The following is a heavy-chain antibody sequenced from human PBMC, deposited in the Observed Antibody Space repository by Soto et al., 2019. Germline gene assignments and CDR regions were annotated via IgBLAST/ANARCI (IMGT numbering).Heavy chain of an antibody. CDR1: GGSISSGGYS. D-gene: IGHD2-15*01. V-gene: IGHV4-30-2*01. Sequence: SETLSLTCAVSGGSISSGGYSWSWIRQPPGKGLEWIGYIYHSGSTYYNPSLKSRVTISVDRSKNQFSLKLSSVTAADTAVYYCARGPHIVVVVAAKGSWFDPWGQGTLVTVSS. CDR3: ARGPHIVVVVAAKGSWFDP. CDR2: IYHSGST. J-gene: IGHJ5*02.